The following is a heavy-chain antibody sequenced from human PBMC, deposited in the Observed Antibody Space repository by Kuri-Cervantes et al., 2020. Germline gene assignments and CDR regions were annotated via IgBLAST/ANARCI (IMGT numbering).Heavy chain of an antibody. V-gene: IGHV3-9*01. D-gene: IGHD6-19*01. CDR3: ARGSGWLPDY. CDR1: GFTFSNAW. CDR2: ISWNSGSI. J-gene: IGHJ4*02. Sequence: GGSLRLSCAASGFTFSNAWMSWVRQAPGKGLEWVSGISWNSGSIGYADSVKGRFTISRDNAKNSLFLQMNSLRAEDTAVFYCARGSGWLPDYWGQGTLVTVSS.